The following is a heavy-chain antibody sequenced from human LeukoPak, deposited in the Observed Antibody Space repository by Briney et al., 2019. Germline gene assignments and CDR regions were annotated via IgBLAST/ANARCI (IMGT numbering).Heavy chain of an antibody. D-gene: IGHD6-19*01. J-gene: IGHJ6*03. CDR1: GFTFSSYG. Sequence: GGPLRLSCGASGFTFSSYGMSWVRQAPGKGLEWVSYISSSGTTTYYADSVKGRFTISRDNAKNSLYLQINSLRAEDTAVYYCARVAKGYSSGWSYYYYYMDVWGKGTTVTISS. CDR2: ISSSGTTT. CDR3: ARVAKGYSSGWSYYYYYMDV. V-gene: IGHV3-48*04.